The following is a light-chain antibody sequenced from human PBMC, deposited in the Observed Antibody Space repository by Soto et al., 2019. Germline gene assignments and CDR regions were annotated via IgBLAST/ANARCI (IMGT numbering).Light chain of an antibody. J-gene: IGKJ1*01. CDR1: QTISSW. V-gene: IGKV1-5*03. CDR2: KAS. CDR3: QQYDGYSKS. Sequence: DIQMTQSPSTLSGSVGDRVTITCRASQTISSWLAWYQQKPGKAPKLLIYKASTLKSGVPSRFSGSGSGTEFTLTISSLQPDDFATYYCQQYDGYSKSFGQGTKLDI.